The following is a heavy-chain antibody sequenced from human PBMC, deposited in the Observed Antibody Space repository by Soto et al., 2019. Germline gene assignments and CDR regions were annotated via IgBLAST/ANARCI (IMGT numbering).Heavy chain of an antibody. CDR2: ISAYNGNT. CDR1: GYTFTSYG. Sequence: ASVKVSCKASGYTFTSYGISWVRQAPGQGLEWMGWISAYNGNTNYAQKLQGRVTMTTDTSTRTAYMELRSLRSDDTTVYYCAGLLRGVKVVPSAIDYYGMGVWGQGTTFT. D-gene: IGHD2-2*01. CDR3: AGLLRGVKVVPSAIDYYGMGV. V-gene: IGHV1-18*04. J-gene: IGHJ6*02.